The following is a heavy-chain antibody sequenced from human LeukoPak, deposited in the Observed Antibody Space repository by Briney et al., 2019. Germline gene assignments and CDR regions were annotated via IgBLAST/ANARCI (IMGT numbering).Heavy chain of an antibody. Sequence: GGSLRLSCAASGFTFSSYEMNWVRQAPGKGLEWVLYISSSGSTIFYADSVKGRFTISRDNAENSLYLQMNSLRAEDTAVYYCARLYSSSSGLRASDYWGQGTLVTVSS. V-gene: IGHV3-48*03. J-gene: IGHJ4*02. CDR1: GFTFSSYE. CDR3: ARLYSSSSGLRASDY. CDR2: ISSSGSTI. D-gene: IGHD6-6*01.